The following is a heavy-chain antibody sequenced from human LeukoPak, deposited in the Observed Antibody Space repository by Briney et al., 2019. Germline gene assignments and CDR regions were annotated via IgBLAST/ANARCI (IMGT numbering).Heavy chain of an antibody. Sequence: GGSLRLSCAASGFTFTNYAMSWVRQAPGKGLEWVSAISGIGNATFYADSVKGRFTISRDSSKNTLSLQMSSLRAEDTAVYYCARHLATSGSYPLDYWGPGTLVTVTS. D-gene: IGHD2-15*01. J-gene: IGHJ4*02. CDR2: ISGIGNAT. CDR1: GFTFTNYA. CDR3: ARHLATSGSYPLDY. V-gene: IGHV3-23*01.